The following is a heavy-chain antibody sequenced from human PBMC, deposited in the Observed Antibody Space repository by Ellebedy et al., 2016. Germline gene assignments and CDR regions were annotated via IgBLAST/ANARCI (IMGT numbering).Heavy chain of an antibody. CDR1: GFTFSSYG. CDR2: VSYDESNN. CDR3: AKVSKQMVIPDY. J-gene: IGHJ4*02. D-gene: IGHD6-13*01. Sequence: GESLKISCAASGFTFSSYGMHWVRQAPGKGLEWVAIVSYDESNNYYADSVKGRFTISRDNSKNTVFLQMNSLRAEDTAVYYCAKVSKQMVIPDYWGQGTLVTVSS. V-gene: IGHV3-30*18.